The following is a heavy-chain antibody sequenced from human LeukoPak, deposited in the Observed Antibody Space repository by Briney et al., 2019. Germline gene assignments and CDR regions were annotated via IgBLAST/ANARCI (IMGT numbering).Heavy chain of an antibody. D-gene: IGHD3-16*01. V-gene: IGHV3-73*01. CDR1: GFTFSGSA. CDR2: IRSKANSYAT. J-gene: IGHJ3*02. CDR3: TSRRLGLRGDDAFDI. Sequence: GGSLRLSCAASGFTFSGSAMHWVRQASGKGLEWVGRIRSKANSYATAYAASVKGRFTISRDDSKNTAYLQMNSLKTEDTAVYYCTSRRLGLRGDDAFDIWGQGTMVTVSS.